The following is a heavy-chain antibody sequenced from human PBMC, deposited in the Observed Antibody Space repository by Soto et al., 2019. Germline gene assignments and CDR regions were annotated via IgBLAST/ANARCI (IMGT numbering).Heavy chain of an antibody. J-gene: IGHJ4*02. CDR1: GGTFSSYA. V-gene: IGHV1-69*12. Sequence: QVQLVQSGAEVKKPGSSVKVSCKASGGTFSSYAISWVRQAPGQGLEWMGGIIPIFGTADYAQKFQGRVTITADETTSTAYMEQSSLRSEDTAVYYCASHSDSSAYYYRGLDYWGQGTLVTVSS. D-gene: IGHD3-22*01. CDR3: ASHSDSSAYYYRGLDY. CDR2: IIPIFGTA.